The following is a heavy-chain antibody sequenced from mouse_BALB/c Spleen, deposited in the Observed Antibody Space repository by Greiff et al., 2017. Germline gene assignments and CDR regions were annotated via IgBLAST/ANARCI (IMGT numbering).Heavy chain of an antibody. CDR3: ARSFIYYYGSTYAMDY. J-gene: IGHJ4*01. D-gene: IGHD1-1*01. CDR2: IWAGGST. V-gene: IGHV2-9*02. CDR1: GFSLTSYG. Sequence: VKLVESGPGLVAPSQSLSITCTVSGFSLTSYGVHWVRQPPGKGLEWLGVIWAGGSTNYNSALMSRLSISKDNSKSQVFLKMNSLQTDDTAMYYCARSFIYYYGSTYAMDYWGQGTSVTVSS.